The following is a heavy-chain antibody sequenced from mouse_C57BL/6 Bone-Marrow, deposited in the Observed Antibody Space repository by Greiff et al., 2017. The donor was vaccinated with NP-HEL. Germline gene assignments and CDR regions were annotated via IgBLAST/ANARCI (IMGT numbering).Heavy chain of an antibody. D-gene: IGHD3-2*02. Sequence: EVMLVESGEGLVKPGGSLKLSCAASGFTFSSYAMSWVRQTPEKRLEWVAYISSGGDYIYYADTVKGRFTISSDNARNTLYLQMSSLKSEDTAMYYCTRRSGSYFDYWGQGTTLTVSS. V-gene: IGHV5S21*01. J-gene: IGHJ2*01. CDR3: TRRSGSYFDY. CDR1: GFTFSSYA. CDR2: ISSGGDYI.